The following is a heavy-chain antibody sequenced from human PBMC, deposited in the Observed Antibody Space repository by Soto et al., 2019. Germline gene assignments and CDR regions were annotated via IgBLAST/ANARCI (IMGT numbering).Heavy chain of an antibody. J-gene: IGHJ6*02. CDR3: ARDRGYDAHDYYYNAMDV. D-gene: IGHD3-10*01. Sequence: EVQLVESGGGLVKPGGSLRLSCISSGFTFRTYTMNWVRQAPGKGLEWVSGIRGFSPYTFYAESEKGRFTISRDNAKNSLYLQMNSLRAEDTAVYYCARDRGYDAHDYYYNAMDVWGQGTTVTVSS. V-gene: IGHV3-21*01. CDR1: GFTFRTYT. CDR2: IRGFSPYT.